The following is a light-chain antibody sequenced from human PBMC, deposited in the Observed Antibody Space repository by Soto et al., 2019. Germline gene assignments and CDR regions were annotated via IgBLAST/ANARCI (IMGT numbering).Light chain of an antibody. CDR3: QQYGGSPGT. CDR1: QSVSSNY. Sequence: EIVFTQSPGTLSFSPGERATLSCRASQSVSSNYLAWYQQKPGQSPRLLIYGASSRATGIPDRFSGSGSGTDFTLTISRLEPEDFAVYYCQQYGGSPGTFGQGTKVDIK. J-gene: IGKJ1*01. V-gene: IGKV3-20*01. CDR2: GAS.